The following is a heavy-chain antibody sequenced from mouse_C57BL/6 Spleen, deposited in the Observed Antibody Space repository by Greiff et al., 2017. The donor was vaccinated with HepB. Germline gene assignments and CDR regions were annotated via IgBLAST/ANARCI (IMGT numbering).Heavy chain of an antibody. V-gene: IGHV1-72*01. CDR1: GYTFTSYW. D-gene: IGHD2-5*01. CDR2: IDPNSGGT. J-gene: IGHJ3*01. Sequence: VQLQQPGAELVKPGASVKLSCKASGYTFTSYWMHWVKQRPGRGLEWIGRIDPNSGGTKYNEKFKSKATLTVDKPSSTAYMPLSSLTSEDSAVYYCARFPYYSNYWFAYWGQGTLVTVSA. CDR3: ARFPYYSNYWFAY.